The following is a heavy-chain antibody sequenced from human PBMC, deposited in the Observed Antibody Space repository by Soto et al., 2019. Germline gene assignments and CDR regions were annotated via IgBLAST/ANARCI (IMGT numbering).Heavy chain of an antibody. D-gene: IGHD3-22*01. CDR1: GFTFSEHY. V-gene: IGHV3-11*01. CDR2: VSSSDSTV. Sequence: QVHLVESGGGLVKPGGSLRLSCAGSGFTFSEHYMSWIRQAPGKGLEWISYVSSSDSTVYYADSVKGRFTISRDNAKNSLYLQMNSLRVEDTAVYYCARDLGYYDSSGYFGYWCQGTLVTVSS. J-gene: IGHJ4*02. CDR3: ARDLGYYDSSGYFGY.